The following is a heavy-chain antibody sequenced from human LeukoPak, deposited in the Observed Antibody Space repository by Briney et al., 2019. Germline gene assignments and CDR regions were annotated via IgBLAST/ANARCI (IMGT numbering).Heavy chain of an antibody. J-gene: IGHJ4*02. CDR2: ISGSGGST. V-gene: IGHV3-23*01. CDR1: GFTFSNYA. D-gene: IGHD6-13*01. Sequence: GGSLRLACAAYGFTFSNYAMSWVRQAPGKGLEWVSAISGSGGSTYYADSVKGRFTISRDSSKNTLYLQMNSLRAEDTAVYYCAKDRQQLVRDIFDYWGQGNLVTVSS. CDR3: AKDRQQLVRDIFDY.